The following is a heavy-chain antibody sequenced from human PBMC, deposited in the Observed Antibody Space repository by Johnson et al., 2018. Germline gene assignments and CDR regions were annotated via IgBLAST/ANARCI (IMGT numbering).Heavy chain of an antibody. V-gene: IGHV3-74*01. CDR1: GFTFSLYW. CDR3: ARWGAVLDRKSAFDI. D-gene: IGHD3-16*01. Sequence: EVQLVEAGGGLVQPGGSLRLSCAASGFTFSLYWMHWVRQAPGKGLVWVSRINSDGRSISYADSVTGRFTISRDNTKNTLYLKMNSLKAEDAAVYYFARWGAVLDRKSAFDIWGQGTMVTGSS. J-gene: IGHJ3*02. CDR2: INSDGRSI.